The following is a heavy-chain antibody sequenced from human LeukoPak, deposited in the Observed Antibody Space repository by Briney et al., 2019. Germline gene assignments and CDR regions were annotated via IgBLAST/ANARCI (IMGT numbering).Heavy chain of an antibody. CDR1: GGSFSGYY. D-gene: IGHD5-12*01. J-gene: IGHJ1*01. CDR2: INHSGST. Sequence: PSETLSLTCAVYGGSFSGYYWSWIRQPPGKGLEWIGEINHSGSTNYNPSLKSRVTISVDTSKNQFSLKLSSVTAADTAVYYCARDGEGGYDPQYFQHWGQGTLVTVSS. V-gene: IGHV4-34*01. CDR3: ARDGEGGYDPQYFQH.